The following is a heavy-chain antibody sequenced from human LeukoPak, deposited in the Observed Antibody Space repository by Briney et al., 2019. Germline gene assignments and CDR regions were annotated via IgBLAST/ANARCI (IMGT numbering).Heavy chain of an antibody. Sequence: SETLSLTCTVSGGSIGSDYWGWIQQSPGKGLEWIGYTYNSGSTKYNPSLKSRVTISVGTSKNHFSLTLGSVTAADTAVYYCASASGYPNNWLEPWGQGILVTVSS. CDR2: TYNSGST. CDR1: GGSIGSDY. J-gene: IGHJ5*02. V-gene: IGHV4-59*01. CDR3: ASASGYPNNWLEP. D-gene: IGHD5-12*01.